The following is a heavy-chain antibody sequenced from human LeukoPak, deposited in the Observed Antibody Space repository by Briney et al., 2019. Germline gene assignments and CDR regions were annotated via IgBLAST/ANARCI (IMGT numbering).Heavy chain of an antibody. V-gene: IGHV1-69*06. CDR2: IIPIFGTA. Sequence: GASVKDSCKASGGTFSSYAISWVRQAPGQGLEWMGGIIPIFGTANYAQKFQGRVTITADKSTSTAYMELSSLGSEDTAVYYCARNPYNWNDSRNWFDPWGQGTLVTVSS. J-gene: IGHJ5*02. CDR1: GGTFSSYA. D-gene: IGHD1-1*01. CDR3: ARNPYNWNDSRNWFDP.